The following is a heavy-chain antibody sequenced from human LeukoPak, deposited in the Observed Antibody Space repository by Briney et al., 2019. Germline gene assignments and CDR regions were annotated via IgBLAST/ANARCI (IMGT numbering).Heavy chain of an antibody. J-gene: IGHJ4*02. D-gene: IGHD3-22*01. CDR2: ISGSGSTT. CDR3: ASHHYYDSSGLDDYFDF. CDR1: GFTFTIST. V-gene: IGHV3-23*01. Sequence: PGGSLRLSCAASGFTFTISTLTWVRQAPGKGLEWVSSISGSGSTTYYADSVKGRFTISRDNSKNTLYLQMNSLRAEDTAVYYCASHHYYDSSGLDDYFDFWGQGTLVTVSS.